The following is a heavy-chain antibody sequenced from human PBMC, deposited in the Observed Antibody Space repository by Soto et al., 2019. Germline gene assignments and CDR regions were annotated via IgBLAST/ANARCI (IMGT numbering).Heavy chain of an antibody. Sequence: GGSLRLSCVGSGFTFSTYSINWVRQAPGKGLEWVSSISSRSDIYYADSVKGRFTISRGNAKNSVSLQMNSLRAEDTAVYYCAREYTAWPLAYGLDVWGQGTTVTVSS. D-gene: IGHD2-2*02. V-gene: IGHV3-21*01. CDR3: AREYTAWPLAYGLDV. CDR2: ISSRSDI. J-gene: IGHJ6*02. CDR1: GFTFSTYS.